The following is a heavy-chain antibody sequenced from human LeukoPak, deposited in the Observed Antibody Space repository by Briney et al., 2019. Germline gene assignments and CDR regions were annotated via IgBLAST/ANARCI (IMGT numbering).Heavy chain of an antibody. Sequence: PSETLSLTCAVYGGSFSGYYWSWIRQPAGKGLECIGRIYTSGSTNYNPSLKSRVTMSVDTSKNQVSLKLSSVTAADTAVYYCARAPYYCDSNNDAFDIWGQGTMVTVSS. V-gene: IGHV4-59*10. CDR2: IYTSGST. CDR1: GGSFSGYY. CDR3: ARAPYYCDSNNDAFDI. D-gene: IGHD3-22*01. J-gene: IGHJ3*02.